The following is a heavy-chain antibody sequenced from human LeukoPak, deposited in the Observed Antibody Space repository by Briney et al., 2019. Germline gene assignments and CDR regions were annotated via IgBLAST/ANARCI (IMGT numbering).Heavy chain of an antibody. CDR2: NSAYNGNT. Sequence: ASVKVSCKASGYTFTSYGISWVRQAPRQGLEWMGWNSAYNGNTNYAQKLQGRVTMTTDTSTSTAYMELRSLRSDDTAVYYCARDRAVAPPDYWGQGTLVTVSS. CDR1: GYTFTSYG. J-gene: IGHJ4*02. CDR3: ARDRAVAPPDY. D-gene: IGHD6-19*01. V-gene: IGHV1-18*01.